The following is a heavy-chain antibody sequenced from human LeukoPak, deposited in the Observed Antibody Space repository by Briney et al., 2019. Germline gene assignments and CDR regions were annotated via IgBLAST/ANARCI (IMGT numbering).Heavy chain of an antibody. CDR2: IYPGDSDT. V-gene: IGHV5-51*01. CDR3: ARLGYCSSRSCYYGMDV. Sequence: GASLEISSKVSGYSFSTHWIGWVRQMPAKGLEWMAIIYPGDSDTRYSPSFQGQVTISADKSISTAYLQWSSLTASDTAMYYCARLGYCSSRSCYYGMDVWGQGTTVTVSS. CDR1: GYSFSTHW. D-gene: IGHD2-2*01. J-gene: IGHJ6*02.